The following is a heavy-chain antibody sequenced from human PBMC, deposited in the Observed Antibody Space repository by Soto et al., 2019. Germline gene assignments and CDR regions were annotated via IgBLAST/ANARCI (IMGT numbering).Heavy chain of an antibody. J-gene: IGHJ5*02. CDR3: ARALGILTGYFRP. D-gene: IGHD3-9*01. CDR2: IYYSGST. CDR1: GGSISNRDTY. Sequence: PSETLSLTCNVSGGSISNRDTYWSWIRRPPGKGLEWIGYIYYSGSTYYNPSLKGRVTFSIDTSKNQFFLNLKSVTAADTAVYYCARALGILTGYFRPWGQGTLVTVSS. V-gene: IGHV4-30-4*08.